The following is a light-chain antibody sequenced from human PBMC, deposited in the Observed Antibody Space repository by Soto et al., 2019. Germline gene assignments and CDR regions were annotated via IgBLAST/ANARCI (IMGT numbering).Light chain of an antibody. CDR1: SSDVGSYNL. J-gene: IGLJ1*01. CDR3: CSYAGSSTYV. V-gene: IGLV2-23*01. CDR2: EGS. Sequence: QSVLTRPASVSGSPGQSITISCTGTSSDVGSYNLVSWYQQHPGKAPKLMIYEGSKRPSGVSNRFSGSKSGNTASLTSSGLQAEDEADYYCCSYAGSSTYVFGTGTKLTVL.